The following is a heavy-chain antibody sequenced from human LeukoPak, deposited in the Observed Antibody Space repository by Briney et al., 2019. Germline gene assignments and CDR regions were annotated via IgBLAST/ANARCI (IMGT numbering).Heavy chain of an antibody. J-gene: IGHJ6*03. CDR3: ARAEGGGYSSSSGGYYMDV. CDR1: GYTFTSYD. Sequence: ASVKVSCKASGYTFTSYDINWVRQATGQGLEWMGWMNPSRGNTGYAQKFQGRVTITRNTSISTANKDLSTLSPEDTAVYYCARAEGGGYSSSSGGYYMDVWGKGTTVTVSS. V-gene: IGHV1-8*03. CDR2: MNPSRGNT. D-gene: IGHD6-6*01.